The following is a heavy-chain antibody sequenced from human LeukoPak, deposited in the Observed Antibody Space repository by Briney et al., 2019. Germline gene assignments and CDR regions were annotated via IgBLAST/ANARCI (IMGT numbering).Heavy chain of an antibody. Sequence: PSETLSLTRAVYGGSFNGYYWTWIRQPPGKGLEWIGEINHSGSTDYNPSLKSRVTISVDTSKNQFSLKLNSVTAADTAVYYCARGQLRLSNWGQGSLVIVSS. D-gene: IGHD6-25*01. J-gene: IGHJ4*02. CDR1: GGSFNGYY. CDR2: INHSGST. CDR3: ARGQLRLSN. V-gene: IGHV4-34*01.